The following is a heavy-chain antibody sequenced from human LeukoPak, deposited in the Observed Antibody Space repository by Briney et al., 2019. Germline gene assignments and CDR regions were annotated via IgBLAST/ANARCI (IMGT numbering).Heavy chain of an antibody. V-gene: IGHV3-21*01. D-gene: IGHD2-15*01. CDR1: GFTFSSYS. CDR3: ARRRCSAISCFPDY. CDR2: ISSSSSYI. J-gene: IGHJ4*02. Sequence: GGSLRLSCAASGFTFSSYSMNWVRQAPGKGLEWVSSISSSSSYIYYADSVKGRFTISRDNAKNSLYLQMNSLRAEDTAVYYCARRRCSAISCFPDYWGQGTLVTVSS.